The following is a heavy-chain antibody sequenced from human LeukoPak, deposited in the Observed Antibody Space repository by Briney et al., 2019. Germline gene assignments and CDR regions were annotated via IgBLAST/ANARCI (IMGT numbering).Heavy chain of an antibody. CDR3: ARANFLYCSSSTCLFDY. CDR1: GYTFTDYY. CDR2: MNPNDGDT. V-gene: IGHV1-2*02. D-gene: IGHD2-2*01. Sequence: ASVKVSCKASGYTFTDYYMHWVRQAPGQGFEWMGWMNPNDGDTNYAQKFQGRVTMTRVTSISTAHMEVSRLRSDDTAVYYCARANFLYCSSSTCLFDYWGQGTLVTVSS. J-gene: IGHJ4*02.